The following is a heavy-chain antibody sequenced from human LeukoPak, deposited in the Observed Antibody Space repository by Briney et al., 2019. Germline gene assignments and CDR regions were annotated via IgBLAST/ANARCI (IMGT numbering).Heavy chain of an antibody. V-gene: IGHV3-23*01. CDR1: GFTFSSYA. CDR2: ISGSGGST. Sequence: GGSLRLSCAASGFTFSSYAMSWVRQAPGKGLEWVSAISGSGGSTYYADSVKGRFTISRDNSKNTLYLQMNSLRAEDTAVYYCARGGSSYSRFDYWGQGTLVTVAS. J-gene: IGHJ4*02. CDR3: ARGGSSYSRFDY. D-gene: IGHD2-15*01.